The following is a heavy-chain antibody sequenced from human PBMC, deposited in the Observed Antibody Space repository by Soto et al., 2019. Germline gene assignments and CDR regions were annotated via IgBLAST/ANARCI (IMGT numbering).Heavy chain of an antibody. Sequence: ASVKVSCKASGYTFTSYAISWVRQAPGQGLEWMGWINAYNGNTNYAQKLQGWVTMTRDTSISTAYMELSRLRSDDTAVYYCARDRGSSWYEDWFDPWGQGTLVTVSS. D-gene: IGHD6-13*01. CDR2: INAYNGNT. V-gene: IGHV1-18*01. CDR1: GYTFTSYA. J-gene: IGHJ5*02. CDR3: ARDRGSSWYEDWFDP.